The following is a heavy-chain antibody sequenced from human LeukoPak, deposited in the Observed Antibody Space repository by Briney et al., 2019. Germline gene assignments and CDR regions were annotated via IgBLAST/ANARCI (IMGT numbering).Heavy chain of an antibody. Sequence: GGSLRLSCAASGFTVSSNHMSWVRQAPGKGLEWVSVIYSGGSTYYADSVKGRFTISRDNSKNTLYLQMNSLRAEDTAVYYCAKAVPVPQVAVDIVVVPAADYWGQGTLVTVSS. V-gene: IGHV3-66*01. CDR1: GFTVSSNH. D-gene: IGHD2-2*01. CDR2: IYSGGST. CDR3: AKAVPVPQVAVDIVVVPAADY. J-gene: IGHJ4*02.